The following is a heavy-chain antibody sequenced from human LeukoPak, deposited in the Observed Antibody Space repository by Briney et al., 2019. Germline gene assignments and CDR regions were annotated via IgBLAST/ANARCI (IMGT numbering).Heavy chain of an antibody. Sequence: GAPVKGSRKASGFTLTRYGISWGGQGPGQRVEWMGWISAYNGNTNYAQKLQGRVTMTTDTSTSTAYMELRSLRSDDTAVYYCARDAGPYYYYYMDVWGKGTTVTVSS. CDR3: ARDAGPYYYYYMDV. V-gene: IGHV1-18*01. J-gene: IGHJ6*03. CDR1: GFTLTRYG. CDR2: ISAYNGNT.